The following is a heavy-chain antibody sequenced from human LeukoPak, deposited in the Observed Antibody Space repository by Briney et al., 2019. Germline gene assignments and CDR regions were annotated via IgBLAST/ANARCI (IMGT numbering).Heavy chain of an antibody. V-gene: IGHV3-74*01. CDR1: GFTFSSYW. D-gene: IGHD2-2*01. J-gene: IGHJ4*02. Sequence: GGSLRLSCAASGFTFSSYWMHWVRQAPGKGLVWVSRINSGGSSTSHADSVKGRFTISRDNAKNTLYLQMNSLRAEDTAVYYCARWGVVPAFDYWGQGTLVTVSS. CDR2: INSGGSST. CDR3: ARWGVVPAFDY.